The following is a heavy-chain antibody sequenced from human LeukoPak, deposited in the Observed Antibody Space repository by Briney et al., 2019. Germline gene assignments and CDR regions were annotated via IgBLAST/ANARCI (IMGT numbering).Heavy chain of an antibody. CDR3: ARYIWGSYPTFEDY. Sequence: SETLSLTCTVSGGSISSYYWSWIRQPPGKGLEWIGYIYYSGSTNYNPSLKSRVTISVAPSKNQFSLKLSSVTAADTAVYSCARYIWGSYPTFEDYWGQGTLVTVSS. J-gene: IGHJ4*02. CDR1: GGSISSYY. D-gene: IGHD3-16*02. V-gene: IGHV4-59*01. CDR2: IYYSGST.